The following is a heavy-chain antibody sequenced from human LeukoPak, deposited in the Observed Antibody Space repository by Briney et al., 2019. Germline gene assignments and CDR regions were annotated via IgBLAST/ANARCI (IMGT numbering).Heavy chain of an antibody. CDR3: TREQISCTGGFCYFES. CDR2: INSDGSSI. V-gene: IGHV3-74*03. Sequence: GGSLRLSCAASGFTFSRFWMHWVRQAPGKGLVWVSRINSDGSSITYADSVKGRFTISRDNAKNTPYLQINSLRAEDTAVYYCTREQISCTGGFCYFESWGQGTLVTVST. J-gene: IGHJ4*02. D-gene: IGHD2-8*02. CDR1: GFTFSRFW.